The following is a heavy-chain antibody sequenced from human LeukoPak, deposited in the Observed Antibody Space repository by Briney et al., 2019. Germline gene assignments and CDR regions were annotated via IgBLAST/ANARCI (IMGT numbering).Heavy chain of an antibody. J-gene: IGHJ4*02. Sequence: TGGSLRLSCAASGFTFSRYSMNWVRQAPGKGLEWVSYISRSSTTIYYADSVKGRFTISRDNAKNSLYLQMNSLRAEDTALYYCARDGYSSSWWAYWGQGTLVTVSS. CDR3: ARDGYSSSWWAY. V-gene: IGHV3-48*01. CDR2: ISRSSTTI. CDR1: GFTFSRYS. D-gene: IGHD6-13*01.